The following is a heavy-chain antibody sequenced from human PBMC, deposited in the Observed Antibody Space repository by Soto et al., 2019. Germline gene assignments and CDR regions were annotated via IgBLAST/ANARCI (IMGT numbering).Heavy chain of an antibody. Sequence: QVQLEESGGGVVQPGRSLRLSCEASGFTFNTYSMHWVRQPPGKGLEWLAAIWYDGTQKYYAASVNGRFIISRDNSKKTLYLEMNSLRVEDKAVYYCARAGGTTVTGLGHLDSWGQVTLVTVSS. CDR3: ARAGGTTVTGLGHLDS. J-gene: IGHJ4*02. D-gene: IGHD4-17*01. CDR1: GFTFNTYS. CDR2: IWYDGTQK. V-gene: IGHV3-33*01.